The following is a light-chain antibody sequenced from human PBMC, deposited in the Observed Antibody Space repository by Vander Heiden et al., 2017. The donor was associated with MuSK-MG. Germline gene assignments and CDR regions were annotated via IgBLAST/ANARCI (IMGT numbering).Light chain of an antibody. CDR3: QQYNNWPPWT. CDR2: CAS. V-gene: IGKV3-15*01. Sequence: EVLMTQSPATLSVSPGERATLSCRASQSVSSNLAWYQQKPVRAPRLLIYCASTRATGIPARFSGSGSGTEFTLTISSLQSEDFAVYYCQQYNNWPPWTFGQGTKVEIK. J-gene: IGKJ1*01. CDR1: QSVSSN.